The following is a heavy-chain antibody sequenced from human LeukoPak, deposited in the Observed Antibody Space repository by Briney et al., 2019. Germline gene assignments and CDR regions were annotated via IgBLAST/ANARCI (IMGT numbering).Heavy chain of an antibody. Sequence: GGSLRLSCAASGLTVSTNYMSWVRRAPGKGLEWVSLIFSDGSTHYADSVRGRFTISRDNSQNTLFLQMNSLRAEDTAMYYCTRLHYDILTGPFDYWGRGTLVTVSS. CDR1: GLTVSTNY. CDR2: IFSDGST. CDR3: TRLHYDILTGPFDY. V-gene: IGHV3-66*04. D-gene: IGHD3-9*01. J-gene: IGHJ4*02.